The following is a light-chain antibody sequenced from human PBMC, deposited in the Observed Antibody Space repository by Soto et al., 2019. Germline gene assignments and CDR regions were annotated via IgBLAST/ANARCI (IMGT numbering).Light chain of an antibody. CDR1: QSVSSN. CDR2: GAS. Sequence: EIVMTQSPATLSVSPGERATLSCRASQSVSSNLPWYQQKPGQAPRLLIYGASTRATGIPARLSGSGSGTEFTLTISSLQSEDFAVYYCQQYNNWPPTWTFGQGTKVEIK. J-gene: IGKJ1*01. CDR3: QQYNNWPPTWT. V-gene: IGKV3-15*01.